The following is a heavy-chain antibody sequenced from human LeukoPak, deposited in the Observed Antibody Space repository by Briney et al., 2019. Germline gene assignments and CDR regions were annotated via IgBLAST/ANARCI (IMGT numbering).Heavy chain of an antibody. V-gene: IGHV3-48*01. CDR2: ISSSSSTI. D-gene: IGHD6-6*01. CDR3: ARDHPYSSSPYYFDY. CDR1: GHTFTGYY. Sequence: SCRASGHTFTGYYMHWVRQAPGKGLEWVSYISSSSSTIYYADSVKGRFTISRDNAKNSLYLQMNSLRAEDTAVYYCARDHPYSSSPYYFDYWGQGTLVTVSS. J-gene: IGHJ4*02.